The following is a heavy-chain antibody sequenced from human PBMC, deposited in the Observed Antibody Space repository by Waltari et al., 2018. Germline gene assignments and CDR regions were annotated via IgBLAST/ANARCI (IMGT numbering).Heavy chain of an antibody. D-gene: IGHD6-13*01. J-gene: IGHJ4*02. CDR1: GFTFSSNW. V-gene: IGHV3-7*01. CDR3: ARDGLAAAEDI. Sequence: EVQLVESGGGLVQPGGSLRPSCAAPGFTFSSNWLSWVRQAPGKGLEWVANRKQDGSEKYYVGSVKGRFTISRDNAKNSLYLQMNSLRAEDTAVYYCARDGLAAAEDIWGQGTLVTVSS. CDR2: RKQDGSEK.